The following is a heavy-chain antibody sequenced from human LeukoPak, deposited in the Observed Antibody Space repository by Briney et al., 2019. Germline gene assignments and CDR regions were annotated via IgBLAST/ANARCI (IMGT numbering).Heavy chain of an antibody. CDR3: ATPSQGYYYYGMDV. V-gene: IGHV4-34*01. Sequence: KPSETLSLTCAVYGGSFSGYYWSWIRQPPGKGLEWIGEINHSGSTNYNPSLKSRVTISVDTSKNQFSLKLSSVTAADTAVYYCATPSQGYYYYGMDVWGQGTTVTVSS. CDR1: GGSFSGYY. J-gene: IGHJ6*02. CDR2: INHSGST.